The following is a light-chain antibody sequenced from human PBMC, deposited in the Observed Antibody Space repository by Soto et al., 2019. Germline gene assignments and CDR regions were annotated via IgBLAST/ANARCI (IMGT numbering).Light chain of an antibody. V-gene: IGKV1-27*01. CDR3: QKYNSALGFT. CDR2: AAS. CDR1: QGISNY. J-gene: IGKJ3*01. Sequence: DIQMTQSPSSLSASVGYRVTITCRASQGISNYLAWYQQKPGKVPKLLIYAASTLQSAVPSRFSGSGSGTDFTLTISSLQPEDVATYYCQKYNSALGFTFGPGTKVDIK.